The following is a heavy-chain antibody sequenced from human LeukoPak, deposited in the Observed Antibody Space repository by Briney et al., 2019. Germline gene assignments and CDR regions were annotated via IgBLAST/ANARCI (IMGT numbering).Heavy chain of an antibody. D-gene: IGHD2-21*02. Sequence: GGSLRLSCAASGFNFNIYGMNWVRQAPGKGLEWVSSISSESTNIYYTDSVKGRFTIARDNAKNSLYLQMNSLIPEDTAVYYCSRDGSGSGDVWGQGTLVAVSS. CDR3: SRDGSGSGDV. J-gene: IGHJ4*02. V-gene: IGHV3-21*01. CDR1: GFNFNIYG. CDR2: ISSESTNI.